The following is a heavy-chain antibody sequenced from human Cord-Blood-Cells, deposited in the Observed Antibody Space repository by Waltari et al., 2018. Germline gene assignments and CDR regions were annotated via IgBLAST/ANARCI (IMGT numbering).Heavy chain of an antibody. Sequence: QVQLVQSGAEVKKPGASVKVSCKASGYTFTGYYMHWARQAPGQGLEWMGWINPSSGGTNYAQKFQGWVTRTRDTSISTAYMELSRLRSDDTAVYYCARVGAGDRDWFDPWGQGTLVTVSS. CDR3: ARVGAGDRDWFDP. CDR2: INPSSGGT. V-gene: IGHV1-2*04. D-gene: IGHD1-26*01. J-gene: IGHJ5*02. CDR1: GYTFTGYY.